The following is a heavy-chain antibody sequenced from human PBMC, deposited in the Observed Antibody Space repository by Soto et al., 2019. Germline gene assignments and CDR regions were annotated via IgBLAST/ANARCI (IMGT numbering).Heavy chain of an antibody. D-gene: IGHD6-13*01. CDR3: AHRRKYSSSWYRWFDP. CDR1: GFSLSTSGVG. Sequence: SGPTLVNPTQTLTLTCTFSGFSLSTSGVGVGWIRQPPGKALEWLALIYWDDDKRYSPSLKSRLTITKDTSKNQVVLTMTNMDPVDTATYYCAHRRKYSSSWYRWFDPWGQGTLVTVSS. J-gene: IGHJ5*02. CDR2: IYWDDDK. V-gene: IGHV2-5*02.